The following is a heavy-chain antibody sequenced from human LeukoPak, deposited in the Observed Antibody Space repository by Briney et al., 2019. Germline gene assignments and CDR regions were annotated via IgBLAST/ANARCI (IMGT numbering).Heavy chain of an antibody. D-gene: IGHD3-3*01. V-gene: IGHV1-18*01. Sequence: ASVKVSCKASGYTFTSYGISWVRQAPEQGLEWMGWITASNGNTNYAQKLQGRVTMTTDTSTSTAYMELRSLRSDDTAVYYCAREVMDYDFWSGYYYYYYYMDVWGKGTTVTVSS. J-gene: IGHJ6*03. CDR2: ITASNGNT. CDR1: GYTFTSYG. CDR3: AREVMDYDFWSGYYYYYYYMDV.